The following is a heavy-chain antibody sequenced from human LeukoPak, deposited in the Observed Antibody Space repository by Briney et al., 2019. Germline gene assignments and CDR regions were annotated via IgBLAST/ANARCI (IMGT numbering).Heavy chain of an antibody. CDR1: GFTFSSYW. CDR2: IKQDGSEK. J-gene: IGHJ4*02. V-gene: IGHV3-7*01. Sequence: PGGSLRLSCAASGFTFSSYWMSWVRQAPGKGLEWVANIKQDGSEKYYVDSVKGRFTISRDNAKNSLYLQMNSLRVEDTALYYCARDGSAWSRDYWGQGTLVTVSS. D-gene: IGHD6-19*01. CDR3: ARDGSAWSRDY.